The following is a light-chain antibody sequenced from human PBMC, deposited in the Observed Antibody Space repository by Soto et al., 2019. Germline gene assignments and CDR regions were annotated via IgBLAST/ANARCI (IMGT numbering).Light chain of an antibody. CDR3: QTLGTGIHVV. CDR1: SGHSSYA. V-gene: IGLV4-69*01. Sequence: QSVLTQSPSASASLGASVKLTCTLSSGHSSYAIAWHQQQPEKGPRYLMKLDSDGSHTKGDAIPDRFSGSSSGAERYLTISSLQSEDEADYYSQTLGTGIHVVFGGGTKVTVL. J-gene: IGLJ2*01. CDR2: LDSDGSH.